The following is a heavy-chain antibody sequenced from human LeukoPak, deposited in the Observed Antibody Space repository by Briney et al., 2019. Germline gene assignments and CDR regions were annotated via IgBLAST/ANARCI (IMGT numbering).Heavy chain of an antibody. V-gene: IGHV3-23*01. CDR2: ISGSGQSP. Sequence: GGSLRLSCVASGFRFSGYAMTWVRQAPGKGLEWITGISGSGQSPYYADSVKGRFTISRDNAKNSLYLQMNSLRAEDTAVFYCARISPERGYSYGPLDNYFDYWGQGTLVTVSS. J-gene: IGHJ4*02. CDR3: ARISPERGYSYGPLDNYFDY. CDR1: GFRFSGYA. D-gene: IGHD5-18*01.